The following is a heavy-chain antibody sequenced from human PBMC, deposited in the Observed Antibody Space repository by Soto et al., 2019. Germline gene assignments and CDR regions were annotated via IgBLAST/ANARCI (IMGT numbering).Heavy chain of an antibody. CDR2: IKSNSGGT. CDR3: ARAVLGYCGGSSCYWDY. V-gene: IGHV1-2*02. D-gene: IGHD2-15*01. CDR1: GYTFTDYY. Sequence: QVQLVQSGADLKKPGASVKVSCKASGYTFTDYYMHWVRRAPGLGLEWMGWIKSNSGGTNYAQKFQGRVTMTRDTSIRTAYMELTRLASDDTAVYYCARAVLGYCGGSSCYWDYWGQGTQVTVSS. J-gene: IGHJ4*02.